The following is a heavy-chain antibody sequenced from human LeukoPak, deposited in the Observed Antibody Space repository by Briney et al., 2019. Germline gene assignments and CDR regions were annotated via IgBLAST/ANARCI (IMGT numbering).Heavy chain of an antibody. D-gene: IGHD3-10*01. Sequence: GASVKVSCKASGYTFTGYYMHWVRQAPGQGLEWMGWISAYNGNTNYAQKLQGRVTMTTDTSTSTAYMELRSLRSDDTAVYYCARDWAWNYYYGSNYWGQGTLVTVSS. CDR2: ISAYNGNT. CDR1: GYTFTGYY. CDR3: ARDWAWNYYYGSNY. J-gene: IGHJ4*02. V-gene: IGHV1-18*04.